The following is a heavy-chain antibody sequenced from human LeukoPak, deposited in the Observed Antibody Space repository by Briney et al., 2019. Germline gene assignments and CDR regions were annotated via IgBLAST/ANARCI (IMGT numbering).Heavy chain of an antibody. CDR3: AIDPNWGTHS. CDR1: RFTFSRYA. Sequence: GGSLRLSCAASRFTFSRYAMNWVRQAPGKGLEWVSAISGSGGSTYYADSVKGRFTISRDNSKNALYLQMNSLRVEDTAVYYCAIDPNWGTHSWGQGVLVTVSS. V-gene: IGHV3-23*01. D-gene: IGHD7-27*01. J-gene: IGHJ4*02. CDR2: ISGSGGST.